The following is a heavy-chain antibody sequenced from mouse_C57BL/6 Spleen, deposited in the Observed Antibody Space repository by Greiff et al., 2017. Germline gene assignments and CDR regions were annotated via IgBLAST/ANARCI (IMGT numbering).Heavy chain of an antibody. V-gene: IGHV1-26*01. CDR1: GYTFTDYY. D-gene: IGHD4-1*01. CDR2: INPNNGGT. CDR3: ARFPFDWSYAMGY. Sequence: EVQLQQSGPELVKPGASVKISCKASGYTFTDYYMNWVKQSHGKSLEWIGDINPNNGGTSYNQKFKGKATLTVDKSSSTAYMELRSLTSEDSAVYYCARFPFDWSYAMGYWGQGTSVTVSS. J-gene: IGHJ4*01.